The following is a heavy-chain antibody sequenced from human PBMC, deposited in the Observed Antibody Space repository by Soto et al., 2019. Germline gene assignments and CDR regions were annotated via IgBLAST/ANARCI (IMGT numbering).Heavy chain of an antibody. CDR3: VSGGGVPAATDPLDY. J-gene: IGHJ4*02. V-gene: IGHV3-33*01. CDR2: IWYDGSNK. Sequence: QVQLVESGGGVVQPGRSLRLSCAASGFTFSSYGMHWVRQAPGKGLEWVAVIWYDGSNKYYADSVKGRFTISRDNYKNTLYLQMNSLRAEDTAVYYCVSGGGVPAATDPLDYWGQGTLVTVSS. CDR1: GFTFSSYG. D-gene: IGHD2-2*01.